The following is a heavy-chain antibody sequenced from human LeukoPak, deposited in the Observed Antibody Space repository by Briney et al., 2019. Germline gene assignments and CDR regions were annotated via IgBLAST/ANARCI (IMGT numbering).Heavy chain of an antibody. CDR3: EVLLWLGEPKDYYYYYMDV. V-gene: IGHV3-23*01. CDR2: ISGSGGST. Sequence: PGGSLRLSCAASGFTFSSYAMSWVRQAPGKGLEWVSAISGSGGSTYYADSVKGRFTIARDNSKNTLYLQMNSLRAEDTAVYYCEVLLWLGEPKDYYYYYMDVWGKGTTVTVSS. CDR1: GFTFSSYA. J-gene: IGHJ6*03. D-gene: IGHD3-10*01.